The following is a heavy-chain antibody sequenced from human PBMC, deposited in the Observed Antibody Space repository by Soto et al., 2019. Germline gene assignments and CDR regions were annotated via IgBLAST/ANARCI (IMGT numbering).Heavy chain of an antibody. J-gene: IGHJ3*02. D-gene: IGHD2-2*01. CDR2: ISAYNGNT. Sequence: ASVKVSCKASGYTFTSYGISWVRQAPGQGIEWMGWISAYNGNTNYAQKLQGRVTMTTDTSTSTAYMELRSLRSDDTAVYYCARDLLPDIVLLPAAADAFYIWGQGTMVTVS. CDR3: ARDLLPDIVLLPAAADAFYI. CDR1: GYTFTSYG. V-gene: IGHV1-18*01.